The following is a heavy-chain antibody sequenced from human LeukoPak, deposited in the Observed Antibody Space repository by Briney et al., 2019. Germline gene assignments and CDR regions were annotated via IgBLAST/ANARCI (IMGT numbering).Heavy chain of an antibody. CDR2: IYPGDSDT. V-gene: IGHV5-51*01. CDR3: ARHRITMVRGVKYYYGMDV. D-gene: IGHD3-10*01. Sequence: HGESLKISCKGSGYSFTSYWIGWVRQMPGKGLEWMGIIYPGDSDTRYSPSFQGQVTISADKSISTAYLQWSSLKASDTAMYYCARHRITMVRGVKYYYGMDVWGQGTLVTVSS. J-gene: IGHJ6*02. CDR1: GYSFTSYW.